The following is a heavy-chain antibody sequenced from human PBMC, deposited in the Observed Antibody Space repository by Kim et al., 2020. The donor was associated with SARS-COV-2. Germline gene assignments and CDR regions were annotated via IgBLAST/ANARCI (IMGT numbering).Heavy chain of an antibody. CDR1: GDSISGSF. CDR2: VHYSGGT. Sequence: SETLSLTCTVSGDSISGSFWTWIRQAPGKGLEWIGYVHYSGGTNYNPSLKSRVTISVDTSKNLFSLRLSSVTAADTAVYYCARKETDWFDPWGQGTLVTVSS. J-gene: IGHJ5*02. CDR3: ARKETDWFDP. V-gene: IGHV4-59*01.